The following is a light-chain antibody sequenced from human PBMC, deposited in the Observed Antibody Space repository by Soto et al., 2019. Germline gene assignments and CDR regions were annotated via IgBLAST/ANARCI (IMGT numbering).Light chain of an antibody. CDR2: GAS. J-gene: IGKJ1*01. V-gene: IGKV3-20*01. CDR3: QHQVTSLTT. CDR1: QSVTSNY. Sequence: EIVLTQSPGTLSLSPGERATLSCGASQSVTSNYLAWYQQKPGQAHRLLIFGASIRVKGIPDRFIGSGSGTDFTLTISRLEPEALAVYYCQHQVTSLTTVGQGPEVEVK.